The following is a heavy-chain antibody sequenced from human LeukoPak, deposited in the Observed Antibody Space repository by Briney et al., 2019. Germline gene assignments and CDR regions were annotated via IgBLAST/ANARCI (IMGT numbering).Heavy chain of an antibody. CDR2: ISAYNGNT. CDR3: ARLYPFDY. V-gene: IGHV1-18*01. D-gene: IGHD3-16*01. J-gene: IGHJ4*02. CDR1: GYTFTSYG. Sequence: ASVKVSCKASGYTFTSYGISWVRQAPGQGLEWMGWISAYNGNTNYAQKFQGRVTMTRNTSISTAYMELSSLRSEDTAVYYCARLYPFDYWGQGTLVAVSS.